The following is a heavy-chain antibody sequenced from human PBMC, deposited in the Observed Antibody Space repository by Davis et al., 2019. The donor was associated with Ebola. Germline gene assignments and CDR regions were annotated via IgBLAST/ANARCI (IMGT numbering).Heavy chain of an antibody. CDR2: INPNSGGT. D-gene: IGHD2-15*01. Sequence: AASVKVSCKASGYTFIDYYIHWVRQAPGQGLEWMGRINPNSGGTNYAQKFQGRVTMNRDTSLSTAYMYLTKLTSDDTAVYYCARDRGDIVVVVEATLGWFDPWGQGTLVTVSS. CDR1: GYTFIDYY. V-gene: IGHV1-2*06. J-gene: IGHJ5*02. CDR3: ARDRGDIVVVVEATLGWFDP.